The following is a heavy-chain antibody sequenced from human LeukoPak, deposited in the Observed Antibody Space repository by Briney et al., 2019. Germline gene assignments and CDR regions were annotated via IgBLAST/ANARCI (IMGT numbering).Heavy chain of an antibody. Sequence: SETLSLTCTVSGGSISSYYWSWIRQPPGKGLEWIGYIYYSGSTNYNPSLKSRVTISVDTSKNQFSLKLSSVTAADTAVYYCARVSPIASIAASYYYYGMDVWGQGTTVTVSS. V-gene: IGHV4-59*01. J-gene: IGHJ6*02. CDR2: IYYSGST. CDR1: GGSISSYY. D-gene: IGHD6-6*01. CDR3: ARVSPIASIAASYYYYGMDV.